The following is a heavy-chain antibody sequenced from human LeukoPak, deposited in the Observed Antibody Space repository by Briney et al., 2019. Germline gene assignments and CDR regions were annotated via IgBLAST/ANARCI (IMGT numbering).Heavy chain of an antibody. Sequence: ASVKVSCKASGYSITSYGLSWVRQAPGQGLEWMGWISAYNGNTNYAQKLQGRVTMTTDTSTSTAYMELRSLRSDDTAVYYCARSSLYDSSGGDTAFDYWGQGTLVTVSS. J-gene: IGHJ4*02. CDR1: GYSITSYG. CDR2: ISAYNGNT. V-gene: IGHV1-18*04. CDR3: ARSSLYDSSGGDTAFDY. D-gene: IGHD3-22*01.